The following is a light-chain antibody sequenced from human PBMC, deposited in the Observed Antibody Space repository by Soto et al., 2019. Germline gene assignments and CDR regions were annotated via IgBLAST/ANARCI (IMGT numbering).Light chain of an antibody. Sequence: QSALTQPASVSGSPGQSITISCSGGTSDIGTYNYVSWYQHHPGKVPKVMIYEVSHRPSGVSNRFSGSKSGNTASLTISGLQPEDEADYYCISYTSSATLVFGGGTKVTVL. V-gene: IGLV2-14*01. CDR3: ISYTSSATLV. J-gene: IGLJ3*02. CDR1: TSDIGTYNY. CDR2: EVS.